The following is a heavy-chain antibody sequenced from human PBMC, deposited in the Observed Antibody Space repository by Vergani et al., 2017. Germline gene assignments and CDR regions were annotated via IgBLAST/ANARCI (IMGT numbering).Heavy chain of an antibody. CDR3: ARVHGTRRYCSGGSCYGFDY. J-gene: IGHJ4*02. CDR2: IYYSGST. V-gene: IGHV4-34*01. D-gene: IGHD2-15*01. Sequence: QVQLQQWGAGLLKPSETLSLTCAVYGGSFSGYYWSWIRQHPGKGLEWIGYIYYSGSTYYNPSLKSRVTISVDTSKNQFSLKLSSVTAADTAVYYCARVHGTRRYCSGGSCYGFDYWGQGTLVTVSS. CDR1: GGSFSGYY.